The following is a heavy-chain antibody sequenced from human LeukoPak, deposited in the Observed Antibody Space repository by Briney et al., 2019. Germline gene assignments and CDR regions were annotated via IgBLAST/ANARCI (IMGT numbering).Heavy chain of an antibody. V-gene: IGHV4-61*02. D-gene: IGHD1-26*01. CDR3: ARAVGSSESNWFDP. CDR2: IYATGST. CDR1: GGSISSGNYY. J-gene: IGHJ5*02. Sequence: SETLSLTCTVSGGSISSGNYYWSWIRQPAGKGLEWIGSIYATGSTNYNPSLKSRATISVDTSKNHFSLKLSSVTAADTAVYYCARAVGSSESNWFDPWGQGTLATVSS.